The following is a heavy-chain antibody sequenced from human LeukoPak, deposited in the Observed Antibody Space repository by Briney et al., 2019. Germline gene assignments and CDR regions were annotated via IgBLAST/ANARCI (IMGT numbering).Heavy chain of an antibody. V-gene: IGHV3-30*02. J-gene: IGHJ3*02. Sequence: GGSLRLSCAASGFTFSSYGMHWVRQAPGKGLEWVAFIRYDGSNKYYADSVKGRFTISRDNSKNTLYLQMNSLRAEDTAVYYCARSDRGYCSGGSCYDAFDIWGQGTMVTVSS. CDR1: GFTFSSYG. D-gene: IGHD2-15*01. CDR2: IRYDGSNK. CDR3: ARSDRGYCSGGSCYDAFDI.